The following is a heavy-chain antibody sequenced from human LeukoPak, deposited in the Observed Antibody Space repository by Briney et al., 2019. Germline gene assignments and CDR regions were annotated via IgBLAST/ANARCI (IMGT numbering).Heavy chain of an antibody. V-gene: IGHV1-8*03. D-gene: IGHD3-10*01. CDR2: MNPNSGNT. CDR1: GYIFTSYD. CDR3: ARAPLITMVRGVTYWFAP. J-gene: IGHJ5*02. Sequence: ASVKVSCKASGYIFTSYDINWVRQATGQGLEWMGWMNPNSGNTGYAQKFQGRVTITRNTSISTAYMELSGLRSEDTAVYYYARAPLITMVRGVTYWFAPWGQGTLVTVSP.